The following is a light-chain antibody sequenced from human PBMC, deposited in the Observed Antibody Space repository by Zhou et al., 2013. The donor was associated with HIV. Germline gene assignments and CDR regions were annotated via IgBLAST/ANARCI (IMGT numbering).Light chain of an antibody. J-gene: IGKJ1*01. CDR1: QSISGY. CDR3: QQYDGYPWT. V-gene: IGKV1-39*01. CDR2: AAS. Sequence: DIQMTQSPSSLSASVGDTVTITCRASQSISGYLNWYQQKPGKAPMLLIYAASSLQSGVPSSFSGSGSGTEFTLTISSLQPDDFATYYCQQYDGYPWTFGQGTKVEIK.